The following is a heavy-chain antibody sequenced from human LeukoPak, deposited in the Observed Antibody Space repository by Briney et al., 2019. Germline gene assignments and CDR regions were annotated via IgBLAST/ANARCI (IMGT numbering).Heavy chain of an antibody. J-gene: IGHJ3*02. D-gene: IGHD3-22*01. CDR3: ARDKKDYYDSSGYYYFAFDI. CDR1: GGSIRSYY. Sequence: NTSETLSLTCTVSGGSIRSYYWSWNRQPPGKGLEWIGYIYYSGSTNYNPSLKSRVTISVDTSKNQFSLKLSSVTAADTAVYYCARDKKDYYDSSGYYYFAFDIWGQGTMVNVSS. V-gene: IGHV4-59*01. CDR2: IYYSGST.